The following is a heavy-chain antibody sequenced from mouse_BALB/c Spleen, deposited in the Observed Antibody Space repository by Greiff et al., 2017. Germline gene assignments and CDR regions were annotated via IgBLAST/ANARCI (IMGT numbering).Heavy chain of an antibody. V-gene: IGHV1-4*02. CDR1: GYTFTSYT. D-gene: IGHD2-4*01. CDR2: INPSSGYT. Sequence: QVQLQQSAAELARPGASVKMSCKASGYTFTSYTMHWVKQRPGQGLEWIGYINPSSGYTEYNQKFKDKTTLTADKSSSTAYMQLSSLTSEDSEVYYCAREGDDYDAFAYWGQGTLVTVSA. J-gene: IGHJ3*01. CDR3: AREGDDYDAFAY.